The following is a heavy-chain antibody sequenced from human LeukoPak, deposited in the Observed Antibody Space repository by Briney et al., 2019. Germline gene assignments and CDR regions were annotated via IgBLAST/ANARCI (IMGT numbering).Heavy chain of an antibody. V-gene: IGHV3-21*04. CDR3: ARGLYYYGMDV. J-gene: IGHJ6*02. D-gene: IGHD3/OR15-3a*01. CDR2: ISSSSAYI. Sequence: GGSLRLSCAASGFTFSGYSMSWVRQAPGKGLQWISSISSSSAYIYYADSLKGRFTISRDNAKNSLYLQMNSLRAEDTAVYYCARGLYYYGMDVWGQGTTVTVSS. CDR1: GFTFSGYS.